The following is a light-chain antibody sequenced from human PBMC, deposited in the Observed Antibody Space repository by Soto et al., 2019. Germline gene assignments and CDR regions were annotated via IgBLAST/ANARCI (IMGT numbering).Light chain of an antibody. CDR1: SSDVGGYNY. CDR3: CSHAGTYIYV. CDR2: DVS. V-gene: IGLV2-11*01. Sequence: SALTQPRSVSGSPGQSVTISCTGTSSDVGGYNYVSWYQQHPGKAPKLMIYDVSKRPSGVPDRFSGFKSGNTASLTISRLQAEDEADYSCCSHAGTYIYVFGTGTKVTVL. J-gene: IGLJ1*01.